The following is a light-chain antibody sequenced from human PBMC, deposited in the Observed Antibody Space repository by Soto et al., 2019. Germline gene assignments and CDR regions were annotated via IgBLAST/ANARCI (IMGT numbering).Light chain of an antibody. CDR2: GAS. Sequence: EIVLTQSPGTLSLSPGERATLSCRASQSISSSYLAWYQQKPGQAPRLLIYGASSRATRIPDRFSGSGSGTDFTLTISRLEPEDFAVYYCQQYGSSRTWTFGQGTKVEIK. V-gene: IGKV3-20*01. CDR1: QSISSSY. CDR3: QQYGSSRTWT. J-gene: IGKJ1*01.